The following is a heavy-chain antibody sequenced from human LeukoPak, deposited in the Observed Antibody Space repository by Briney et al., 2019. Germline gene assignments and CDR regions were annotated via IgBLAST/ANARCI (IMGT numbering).Heavy chain of an antibody. Sequence: SETLSLTCTVSGGSISSYYWSWIRQPPGKGLEWIGEINHSGSTNYNPSLKSRVTISVDTSKNQFSLKLSSVTAADTAVYYCARRSGYRRPIDYWGQGTLVTVSS. CDR3: ARRSGYRRPIDY. V-gene: IGHV4-34*01. J-gene: IGHJ4*02. CDR2: INHSGST. CDR1: GGSISSYY. D-gene: IGHD3-22*01.